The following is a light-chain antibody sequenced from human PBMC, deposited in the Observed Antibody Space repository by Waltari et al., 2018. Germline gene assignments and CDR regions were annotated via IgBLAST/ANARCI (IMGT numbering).Light chain of an antibody. CDR3: QHYHNWPPWT. Sequence: EIVMTQSPAILSVSPGERATLSCRASQNIGSNLGWYQQKPGQAPRRLIYGASTRATGVPARFSGSGSGTDFTLTISSLQSEDFAVYYCQHYHNWPPWTFGQGTTVEIK. V-gene: IGKV3-15*01. CDR2: GAS. J-gene: IGKJ1*01. CDR1: QNIGSN.